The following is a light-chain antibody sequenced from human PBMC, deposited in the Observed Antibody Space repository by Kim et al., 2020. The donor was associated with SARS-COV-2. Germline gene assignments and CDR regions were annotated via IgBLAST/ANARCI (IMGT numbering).Light chain of an antibody. Sequence: LSPGERATLSCRASQSVSSNYVAWYQGKPGQAPRLLICGASSRATGIPDRFSGSGSGTDFTLTISRLEPEDFAVYYCQQYGSSPYTFGQGTKLEI. V-gene: IGKV3-20*01. CDR3: QQYGSSPYT. J-gene: IGKJ2*01. CDR2: GAS. CDR1: QSVSSNY.